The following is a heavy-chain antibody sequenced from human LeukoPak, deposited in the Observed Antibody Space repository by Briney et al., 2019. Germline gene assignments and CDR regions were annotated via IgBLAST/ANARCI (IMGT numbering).Heavy chain of an antibody. J-gene: IGHJ3*02. CDR3: AKDHRLGYSYGFGSQDAFDI. CDR2: ISSKGTYI. CDR1: GFTFSASN. D-gene: IGHD5-18*01. Sequence: PGGSLRLSCEVSGFTFSASNMNWVRQAPGKGLEWVSYISSKGTYIKYADSVKGRFTISRDNAKNTLYLQMNSLRAEDTAVYYCAKDHRLGYSYGFGSQDAFDIWGQGTMVTVST. V-gene: IGHV3-21*04.